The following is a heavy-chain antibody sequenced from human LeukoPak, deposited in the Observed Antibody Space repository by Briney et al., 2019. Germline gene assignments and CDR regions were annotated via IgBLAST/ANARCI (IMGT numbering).Heavy chain of an antibody. D-gene: IGHD2-21*01. CDR2: INSDGSST. J-gene: IGHJ3*02. CDR3: ARIRIQGAFDI. Sequence: PGGSLRLSCAASGFTFSSYWMHWVRQAPGKGLVWVSRINSDGSSTSYADSVKGRFTISRDNAENTLYLQMNSLRAEDTAVYYCARIRIQGAFDIWGQGTMVTVSS. V-gene: IGHV3-74*01. CDR1: GFTFSSYW.